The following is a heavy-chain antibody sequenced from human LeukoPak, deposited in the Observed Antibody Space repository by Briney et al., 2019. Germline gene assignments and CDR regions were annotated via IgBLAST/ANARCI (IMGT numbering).Heavy chain of an antibody. D-gene: IGHD3-22*01. Sequence: PSETLSLTCTVSGGSITSKTYYWAWIRQPPGKVLEWIGNIYYNGSTYYTPSLKSRLTISVDASKNQFSLKLSSVAAADTAVYYCARTPPPDFYDSSGYYYEGGDYWGQGTLVTVSS. CDR1: GGSITSKTYY. CDR2: IYYNGST. CDR3: ARTPPPDFYDSSGYYYEGGDY. V-gene: IGHV4-39*01. J-gene: IGHJ4*02.